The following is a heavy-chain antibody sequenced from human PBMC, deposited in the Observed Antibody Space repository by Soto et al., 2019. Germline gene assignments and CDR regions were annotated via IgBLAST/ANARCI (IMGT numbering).Heavy chain of an antibody. CDR3: APQGRD. CDR2: ISYDGSNK. J-gene: IGHJ4*02. V-gene: IGHV3-30-3*01. CDR1: GFTFSSYA. Sequence: ESGGGVVQPGRSLRLSCAASGFTFSSYAMHWVRQAPGKGLEWVAVISYDGSNKYYADSVKGRFTISRDNSKNTLYLQMNSLRAEDTAVYYCAPQGRDWGQGTLVTVSS.